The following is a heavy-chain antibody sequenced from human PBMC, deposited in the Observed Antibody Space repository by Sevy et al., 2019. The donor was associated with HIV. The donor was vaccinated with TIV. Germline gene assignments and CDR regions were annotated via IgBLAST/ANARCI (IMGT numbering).Heavy chain of an antibody. Sequence: GGPLKPSCARLGFIFIFHAIHGSGQAPAKGFSGVAFFCHDGSNKYMADSVKGRFTISRDNSTNTLFLQMNSLTVEDTAVYYCARETDNSARWLDPWGQGTLVTVSS. V-gene: IGHV3-33*02. J-gene: IGHJ5*02. D-gene: IGHD4-4*01. CDR1: GFIFIFHA. CDR3: ARETDNSARWLDP. CDR2: FCHDGSNK.